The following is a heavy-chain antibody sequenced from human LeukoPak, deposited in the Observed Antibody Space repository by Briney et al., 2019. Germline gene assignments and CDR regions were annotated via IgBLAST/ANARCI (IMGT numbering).Heavy chain of an antibody. Sequence: GGSLRPSCAASGFTFSSYGMHWVRQAPGKGLEWVALIRYDGSNKYAESVKGRFTISRDNSKNTLYLQMNSLRAEDTAVYYCAKDLGQWLVPQHYAMDVWGQGTTVTVSS. J-gene: IGHJ6*02. CDR2: IRYDGSNK. D-gene: IGHD6-19*01. V-gene: IGHV3-30*02. CDR3: AKDLGQWLVPQHYAMDV. CDR1: GFTFSSYG.